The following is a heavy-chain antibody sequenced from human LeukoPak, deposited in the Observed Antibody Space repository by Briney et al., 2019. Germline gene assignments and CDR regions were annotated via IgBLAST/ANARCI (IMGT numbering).Heavy chain of an antibody. V-gene: IGHV3-21*01. CDR3: ARVEDYYDSSGYPSNFDY. CDR1: GFTFSSYS. D-gene: IGHD3-22*01. CDR2: ISSSSSYI. Sequence: GGSLRLSCAASGFTFSSYSMNWVRQAPGKGLEWVSSISSSSSYIYYADSVKGRFTISRDNAKNSLYLQMNSLRAEDTAVYYCARVEDYYDSSGYPSNFDYWGQGTLVTVSS. J-gene: IGHJ4*02.